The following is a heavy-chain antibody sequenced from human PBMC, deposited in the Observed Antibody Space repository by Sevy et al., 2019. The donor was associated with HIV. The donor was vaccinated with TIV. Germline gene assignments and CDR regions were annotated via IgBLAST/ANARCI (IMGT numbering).Heavy chain of an antibody. D-gene: IGHD3-22*01. Sequence: GGSLRLSCAASGFTFTTYWMIWIRQAPGKGLEWVANINRDGTQKYYADSLKDRFTISRDNAENSLYLQMDSLRAEDTALYYCARESSGPSVVDHWGQGTLVTVSS. J-gene: IGHJ4*02. CDR3: ARESSGPSVVDH. V-gene: IGHV3-7*01. CDR1: GFTFTTYW. CDR2: INRDGTQK.